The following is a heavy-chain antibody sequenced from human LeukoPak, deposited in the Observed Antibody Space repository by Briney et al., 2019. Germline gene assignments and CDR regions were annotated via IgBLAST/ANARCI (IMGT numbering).Heavy chain of an antibody. D-gene: IGHD6-13*01. Sequence: ASVKVSCKASGYTFTSYGISWVRQAPGQGLEWMGWISAYNGNTNYAQKLQGRVTMTTDTSTSTAYMELRSLRSDDTVVYYCARGAVAAADLNWFDPWGQGTLVTVSS. J-gene: IGHJ5*02. CDR1: GYTFTSYG. CDR3: ARGAVAAADLNWFDP. V-gene: IGHV1-18*01. CDR2: ISAYNGNT.